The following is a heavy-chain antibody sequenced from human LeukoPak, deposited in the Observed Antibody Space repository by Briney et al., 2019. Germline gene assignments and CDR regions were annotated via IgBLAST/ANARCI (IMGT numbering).Heavy chain of an antibody. D-gene: IGHD6-19*01. CDR2: ISSSSSYI. Sequence: GGSLRLSCAASGFTFSSYSMNWVRQAPGKGLEWVSSISSSSSYIYYADSVKGRFTTSRDNAKNTLYLQMNSLRAEDTAVYYCARTTGYSSGFNWFDPWGQGTLVTVSS. CDR1: GFTFSSYS. CDR3: ARTTGYSSGFNWFDP. J-gene: IGHJ5*02. V-gene: IGHV3-21*01.